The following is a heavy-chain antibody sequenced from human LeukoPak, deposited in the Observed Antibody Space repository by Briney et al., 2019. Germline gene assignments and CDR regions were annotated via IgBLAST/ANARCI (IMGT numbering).Heavy chain of an antibody. J-gene: IGHJ4*02. CDR3: ATDPYRSFDF. D-gene: IGHD6-19*01. V-gene: IGHV3-23*01. Sequence: PGGSLRLSCVASEFTFSSHDMRWVRQAPGKGLEWVSSIVHSGSGTYYADSVKGRFTISRDNSKNTLFLQMNSLSAEDTAVYYCATDPYRSFDFWGQGTLVTVSS. CDR1: EFTFSSHD. CDR2: IVHSGSGT.